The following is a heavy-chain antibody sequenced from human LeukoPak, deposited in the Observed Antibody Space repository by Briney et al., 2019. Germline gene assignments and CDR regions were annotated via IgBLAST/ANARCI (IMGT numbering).Heavy chain of an antibody. Sequence: GSLRLSCAASGFTFSSYAMSWIRQPAGKGLEWIGRIYTSGSTNYNPSLKSRVTMSVDTSKNQFSLELSSVTAADTAVYYCARDGGDGVDYWGQGTLVTVSS. D-gene: IGHD2-8*01. CDR3: ARDGGDGVDY. J-gene: IGHJ4*02. CDR1: GFTFSSYA. V-gene: IGHV4-4*07. CDR2: IYTSGST.